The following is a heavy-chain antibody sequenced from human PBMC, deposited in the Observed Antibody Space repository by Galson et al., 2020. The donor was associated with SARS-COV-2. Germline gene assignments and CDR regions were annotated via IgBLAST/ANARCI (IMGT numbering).Heavy chain of an antibody. J-gene: IGHJ3*02. CDR3: ASGGVYDSSGWGRDAFDI. Sequence: ASVKVSCKASGGTFSSYAISWVRQAPGQGLEWMGGIIPIFGTANYAQKFQGRVTITTDESTSTAYMELSSLRSEDTAVYYCASGGVYDSSGWGRDAFDIWGQGTMVTVSS. CDR1: GGTFSSYA. CDR2: IIPIFGTA. D-gene: IGHD3-22*01. V-gene: IGHV1-69*05.